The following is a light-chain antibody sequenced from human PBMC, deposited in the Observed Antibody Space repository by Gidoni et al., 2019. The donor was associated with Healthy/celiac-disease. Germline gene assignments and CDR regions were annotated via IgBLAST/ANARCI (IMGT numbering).Light chain of an antibody. CDR2: DAS. Sequence: IVLTQSPATLSLSPGERATLSCRASQSVSSYFAWYQQKPGQAPRLLIYDASNRATGIPARFSGSGSGTDFTLTISSLEPEDFAFYYCQQRSNWPMCSFGQGTKLEIK. V-gene: IGKV3-11*01. J-gene: IGKJ2*04. CDR3: QQRSNWPMCS. CDR1: QSVSSY.